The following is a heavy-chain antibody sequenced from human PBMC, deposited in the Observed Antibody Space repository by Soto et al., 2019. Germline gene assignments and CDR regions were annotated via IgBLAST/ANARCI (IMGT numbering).Heavy chain of an antibody. V-gene: IGHV2-5*02. D-gene: IGHD3-3*01. J-gene: IGHJ4*02. CDR2: IYWDDDK. Sequence: QITLNESGPTVVRPTETLTLTCRFSGFSLTTSGVGVGWIRQSPGKAPEWLAPIYWDDDKRYSASLKSRLTITKDTSKNQVVLTVSDLYPTDTATYYCAHRVLRTVFGLVTTTAIYFDFWCQGTPVAVSS. CDR1: GFSLTTSGVG. CDR3: AHRVLRTVFGLVTTTAIYFDF.